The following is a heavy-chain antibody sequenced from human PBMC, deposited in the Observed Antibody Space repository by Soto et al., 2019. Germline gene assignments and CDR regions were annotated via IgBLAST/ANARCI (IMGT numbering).Heavy chain of an antibody. CDR2: ISYDGSNK. D-gene: IGHD6-13*01. Sequence: GGSLRLSCAASGFTFSSYGMHWVRQAPGKGLEWVAVISYDGSNKYYADSVKGRFTISRDNSKNTLYLQMNSLRAEDTAVYYCAKDLGIAALGLTGYYYYYGMDVWGQGTTVTVSS. CDR3: AKDLGIAALGLTGYYYYYGMDV. V-gene: IGHV3-30*18. J-gene: IGHJ6*02. CDR1: GFTFSSYG.